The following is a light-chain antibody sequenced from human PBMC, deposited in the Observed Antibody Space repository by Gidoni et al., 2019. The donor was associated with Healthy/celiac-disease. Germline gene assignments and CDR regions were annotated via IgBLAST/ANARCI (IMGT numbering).Light chain of an antibody. CDR3: QSYDSSLSGVV. V-gene: IGLV1-40*01. CDR2: GNS. CDR1: SSNIGAGYD. Sequence: QSVLTQPPSVSGAPGQRVTISCTGSSSNIGAGYDVHWYQQLPGTAPKLLIYGNSNRPSGVPDRFSGSKSVTSASLAITGLQAEDEADYYGQSYDSSLSGVVFGGWTKLTVL. J-gene: IGLJ2*01.